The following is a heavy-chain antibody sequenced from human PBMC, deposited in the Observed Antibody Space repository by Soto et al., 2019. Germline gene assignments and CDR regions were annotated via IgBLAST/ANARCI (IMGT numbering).Heavy chain of an antibody. D-gene: IGHD5-12*01. J-gene: IGHJ4*02. CDR2: IYYSGST. V-gene: IGHV4-59*01. CDR1: GGSISSYY. CDR3: ARVLGGYRPHYFDY. Sequence: PSETLSLTCTVSGGSISSYYWSWIRQPPGKGLEWIGYIYYSGSTNYNPSLKSRVTISVDTSKNQFSLKLSSVTAADTAVYYCARVLGGYRPHYFDYWGQGTLVTVSS.